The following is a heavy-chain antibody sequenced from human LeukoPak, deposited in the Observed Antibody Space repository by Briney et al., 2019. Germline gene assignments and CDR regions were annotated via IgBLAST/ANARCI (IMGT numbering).Heavy chain of an antibody. CDR3: ASDHDYGDHSWVYYFDH. Sequence: GASVKVSCKASGYTFTSYDINWVRQATGQGLEWMGWMNPNSGNTGYAQKFQGRVTMTRDTSISTAYMELSRLTSDDTAVYYCASDHDYGDHSWVYYFDHWGQGTLVTVSS. J-gene: IGHJ4*02. CDR2: MNPNSGNT. D-gene: IGHD4-17*01. CDR1: GYTFTSYD. V-gene: IGHV1-8*02.